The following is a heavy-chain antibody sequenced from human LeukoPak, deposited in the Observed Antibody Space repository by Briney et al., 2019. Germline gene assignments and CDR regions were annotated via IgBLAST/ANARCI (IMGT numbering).Heavy chain of an antibody. J-gene: IGHJ4*02. CDR2: IHSDGRST. V-gene: IGHV3-74*01. Sequence: SGGSLRLSCAASGFTFSTYWMHWVRQAPGKGLVWVSRIHSDGRSTSYADSVNGRFTISRDNAKNTLYLQMNSLRAEDTAVYYCARDRPGNTAIDYWGQGTLVTVSS. D-gene: IGHD5-18*01. CDR3: ARDRPGNTAIDY. CDR1: GFTFSTYW.